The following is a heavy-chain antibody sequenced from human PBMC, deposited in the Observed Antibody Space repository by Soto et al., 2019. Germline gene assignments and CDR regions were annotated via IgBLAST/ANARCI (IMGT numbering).Heavy chain of an antibody. CDR1: GGSISSSSYY. CDR3: ARGYGRNFDY. Sequence: SETLSLTCTVSGGSISSSSYYWGWIRQPPGKGLEWIGSIYYSGSTYYNPSLKSRVTISVDTSKNQFSLKLSSVTAADTAVYYCARGYGRNFDYWGQGTLVPLSS. J-gene: IGHJ4*02. V-gene: IGHV4-39*07. CDR2: IYYSGST. D-gene: IGHD5-18*01.